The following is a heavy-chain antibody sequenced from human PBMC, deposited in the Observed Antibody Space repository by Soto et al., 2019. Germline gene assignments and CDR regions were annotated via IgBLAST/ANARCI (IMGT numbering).Heavy chain of an antibody. D-gene: IGHD5-18*01. J-gene: IGHJ6*02. CDR2: ISYDGSNK. V-gene: IGHV3-30*18. Sequence: GGSLRLSCAASGFTFSSYGMHWVRQAPGKGLEWVAVISYDGSNKYYADSVKGRFTISRDNSKNTLYLQMNSLRAEDTAVFYCAKVDTTYGMDVWGQGTTVTVSS. CDR3: AKVDTTYGMDV. CDR1: GFTFSSYG.